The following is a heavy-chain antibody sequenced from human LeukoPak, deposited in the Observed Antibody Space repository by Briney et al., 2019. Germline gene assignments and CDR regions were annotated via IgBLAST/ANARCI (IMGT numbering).Heavy chain of an antibody. J-gene: IGHJ6*02. CDR2: ISGSGGST. CDR1: GFTFSSYA. Sequence: GSLLLSCAASGFTFSSYAMSWVRPAPGKGLEWVSAISGSGGSTYYADSVKGRFTISRDNSKNTLYLQMNSLRAEDTAVYYCAKGPYYYYGMDVWGQGTTVTVSS. V-gene: IGHV3-23*01. CDR3: AKGPYYYYGMDV.